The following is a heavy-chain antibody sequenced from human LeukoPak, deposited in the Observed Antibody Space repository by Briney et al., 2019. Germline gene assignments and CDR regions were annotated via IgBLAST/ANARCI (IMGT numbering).Heavy chain of an antibody. Sequence: GGSLRLSCAASGFTFSNDIFHWVRQAPGKGLEWVAVTSNDGRSKFYADSVKGRFTISRDDSNNMLYLQMNSPRAEDTAIYYCAGETSGVTGTTSFDYWGQGTLVTVSS. CDR1: GFTFSNDI. D-gene: IGHD1/OR15-1a*01. CDR3: AGETSGVTGTTSFDY. CDR2: TSNDGRSK. V-gene: IGHV3-30*04. J-gene: IGHJ4*02.